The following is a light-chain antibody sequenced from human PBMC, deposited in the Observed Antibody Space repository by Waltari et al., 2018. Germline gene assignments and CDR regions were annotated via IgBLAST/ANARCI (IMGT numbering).Light chain of an antibody. CDR2: GKN. V-gene: IGLV3-19*01. CDR3: NSRDSSGNHLV. CDR1: SLRSYY. J-gene: IGLJ2*01. Sequence: SSELTQDPAVSVALGQTVRITCQGDSLRSYYASWYQQKPGQAPVLVIYGKNNRPSGIPDRFSGPSSGNTATLTITGAQAEDEADYYCNSRDSSGNHLVVGGGTKLTVL.